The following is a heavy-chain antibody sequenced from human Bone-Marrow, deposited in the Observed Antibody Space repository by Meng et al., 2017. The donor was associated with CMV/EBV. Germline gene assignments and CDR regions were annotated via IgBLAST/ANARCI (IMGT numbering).Heavy chain of an antibody. CDR3: ARDGGPKEYQLLDYGMDV. D-gene: IGHD2-2*01. Sequence: GGSLRLSCAASGFTFSDYYMNWIRQAPGKGLEWISYISSSGSSIYYAGSVRGRFTISRDNAKNSLYLQMSSLRAEDTAVYYCARDGGPKEYQLLDYGMDVWGQGTTVTVSS. V-gene: IGHV3-11*04. CDR2: ISSSGSSI. J-gene: IGHJ6*02. CDR1: GFTFSDYY.